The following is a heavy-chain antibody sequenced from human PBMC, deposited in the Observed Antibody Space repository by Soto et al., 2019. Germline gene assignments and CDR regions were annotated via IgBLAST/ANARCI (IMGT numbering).Heavy chain of an antibody. CDR3: ARPASSGSYFY. CDR2: IYYSGST. Sequence: QLQLQESGPGLVKPSETLSLTCTVSGGSISSSRYYWGWIRQPPGKGLEWIGRIYYSGSTYYNPSLKSRVTISVDTSKNQFSLKLNSVTAADTAVYYCARPASSGSYFYWGQGTLVTVSS. D-gene: IGHD3-10*01. V-gene: IGHV4-39*01. J-gene: IGHJ4*02. CDR1: GGSISSSRYY.